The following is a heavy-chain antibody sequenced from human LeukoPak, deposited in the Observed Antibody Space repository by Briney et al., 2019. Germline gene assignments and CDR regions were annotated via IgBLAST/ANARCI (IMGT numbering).Heavy chain of an antibody. J-gene: IGHJ4*02. Sequence: GGSLRLSCAASGFTLSSYAMSWVRQAPGKGLEWVSAINGSGGSTYYADSVKGRFTISRDNSKHKVYLQMNSLRAEDTAVYYCAKVPYTAMAYFDYWGQGTLVSVSS. CDR2: INGSGGST. V-gene: IGHV3-23*01. CDR1: GFTLSSYA. CDR3: AKVPYTAMAYFDY. D-gene: IGHD5-18*01.